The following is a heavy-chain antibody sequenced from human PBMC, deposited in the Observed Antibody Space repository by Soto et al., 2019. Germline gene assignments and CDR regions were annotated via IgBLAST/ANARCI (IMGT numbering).Heavy chain of an antibody. V-gene: IGHV3-64*01. CDR3: AGGGYCTNGVCARSFDL. J-gene: IGHJ3*01. D-gene: IGHD2-8*01. CDR2: ISSNGVAT. CDR1: GFTFSFYA. Sequence: EVQLVESGGGLVQPGGSLRLSCAASGFTFSFYAMHWVRQAPGKGLEYVSAISSNGVATYHANSVKGRFTISRDNSKNTLYLQLGSLRAEDMAVYYCAGGGYCTNGVCARSFDLWGQGTLVTVSS.